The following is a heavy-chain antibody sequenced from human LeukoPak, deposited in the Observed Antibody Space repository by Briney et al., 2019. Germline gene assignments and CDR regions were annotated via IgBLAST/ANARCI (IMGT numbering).Heavy chain of an antibody. Sequence: PGGSLRLSCAASGFILNDNYMAWVRQAPGKGLEWVSVVNSGGSTSYADSVKDRFTISRDNSKNTLFLQMNSLRAEDTALYYCTRTYGDYDYYYGMDVWGQGTTVTVSS. J-gene: IGHJ6*02. V-gene: IGHV3-66*01. D-gene: IGHD4-17*01. CDR1: GFILNDNY. CDR2: VNSGGST. CDR3: TRTYGDYDYYYGMDV.